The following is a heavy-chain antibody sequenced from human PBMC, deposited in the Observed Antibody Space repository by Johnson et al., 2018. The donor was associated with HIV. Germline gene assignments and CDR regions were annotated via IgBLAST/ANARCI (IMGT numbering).Heavy chain of an antibody. J-gene: IGHJ3*02. CDR3: EGYSSSWYDAFDI. D-gene: IGHD6-13*01. V-gene: IGHV3-9*01. Sequence: VQLVESGGGLVKPGGSLRLSCAASGFTFDDYAMHWVRQAPGKGLEWVSGISWNSGSIGYADSVKGRFTISRDNAKNSLYLQMNSLRAEDTALYYCEGYSSSWYDAFDIWGQGTMVTVSS. CDR1: GFTFDDYA. CDR2: ISWNSGSI.